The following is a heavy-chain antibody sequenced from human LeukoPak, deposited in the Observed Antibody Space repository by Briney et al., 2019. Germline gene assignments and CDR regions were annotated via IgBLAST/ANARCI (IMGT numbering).Heavy chain of an antibody. J-gene: IGHJ4*02. CDR2: ISAYNGNT. D-gene: IGHD2-8*01. CDR3: AREKTDIVLMVYATPPDY. Sequence: ASVKVSCKASGYTFTSYGISWVRQAPGQGLEWMGWISAYNGNTNYAQKFQGRVTMTRDTSISTAYMELSRLRSDDTAVYYCAREKTDIVLMVYATPPDYWGQGTLVTVSS. CDR1: GYTFTSYG. V-gene: IGHV1-18*01.